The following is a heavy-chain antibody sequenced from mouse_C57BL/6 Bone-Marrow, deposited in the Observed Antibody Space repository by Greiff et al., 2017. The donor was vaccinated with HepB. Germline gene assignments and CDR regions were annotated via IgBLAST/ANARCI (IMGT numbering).Heavy chain of an antibody. Sequence: QVQLQQPGAELVKPGASVKVSCKASGYTFTSYWMHWVKQRPGQGLEWIGRLHPSDSDTNYNQKFKGKATLTVDKSSSTAYMQLSSLTSEDSAVYYGAISTTVGDFDYWGQGTTLTVSS. V-gene: IGHV1-74*01. CDR3: AISTTVGDFDY. D-gene: IGHD1-1*01. CDR2: LHPSDSDT. CDR1: GYTFTSYW. J-gene: IGHJ2*01.